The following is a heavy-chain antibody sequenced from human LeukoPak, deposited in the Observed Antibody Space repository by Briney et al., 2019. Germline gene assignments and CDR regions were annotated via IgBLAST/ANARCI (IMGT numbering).Heavy chain of an antibody. CDR1: GGSISSYY. Sequence: SETLSLTCIVSGGSISSYYWSWIRQPPGKGLEWIGYIYYSGSTNYNPSLKSRVTISVDTSKNQFSLKLSSVTAADTAVYYCARVGVAYCGGDCYSYYFDYWGQGTLVTVSS. CDR2: IYYSGST. D-gene: IGHD2-21*02. CDR3: ARVGVAYCGGDCYSYYFDY. J-gene: IGHJ4*02. V-gene: IGHV4-59*01.